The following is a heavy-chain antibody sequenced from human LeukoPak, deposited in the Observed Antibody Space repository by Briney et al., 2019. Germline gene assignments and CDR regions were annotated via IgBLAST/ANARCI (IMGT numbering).Heavy chain of an antibody. D-gene: IGHD3-10*01. V-gene: IGHV4-59*01. Sequence: SETLSLTCTVSGGSISSYYWSWIRQPPGKGLEWIGYIYYSGSTNYNPSLKSRVTISVDTSKNQFSLKLNSVTAADTAVYYCARGVSNYQIVDYWGQGTLVTVSS. CDR1: GGSISSYY. J-gene: IGHJ4*02. CDR3: ARGVSNYQIVDY. CDR2: IYYSGST.